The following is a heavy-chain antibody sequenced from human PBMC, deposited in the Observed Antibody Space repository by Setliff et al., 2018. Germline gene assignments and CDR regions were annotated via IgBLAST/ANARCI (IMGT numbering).Heavy chain of an antibody. CDR3: GRDVFDFRTGQGGP. D-gene: IGHD3-3*01. CDR1: GFTFSNCW. J-gene: IGHJ5*02. CDR2: INPGGSEK. V-gene: IGHV3-7*01. Sequence: GGSLRLSCTASGFTFSNCWVSWVRQAPGKGLEWVASINPGGSEKYYVDSVKGRFTISRDNAKNSLSLQMNGLRAEDTSVYYCGRDVFDFRTGQGGPRGQGTRVTVSS.